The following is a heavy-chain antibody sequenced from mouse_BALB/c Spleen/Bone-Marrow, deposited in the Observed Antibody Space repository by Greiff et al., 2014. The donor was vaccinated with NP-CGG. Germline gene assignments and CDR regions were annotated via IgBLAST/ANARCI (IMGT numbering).Heavy chain of an antibody. CDR2: ISSGSSTI. CDR1: GFTSSSFG. V-gene: IGHV5-17*02. CDR3: TRSGTLGSMDY. D-gene: IGHD3-3*01. Sequence: EVQRVESGGGLVQPGGSRKLSCAASGFTSSSFGMHWVRQAPEKGLEWVAYISSGSSTIYYADTMKGRFTISRDNLKNTLFLQMASLRSEDTAMYYCTRSGTLGSMDYWGQGTSVTVSS. J-gene: IGHJ4*01.